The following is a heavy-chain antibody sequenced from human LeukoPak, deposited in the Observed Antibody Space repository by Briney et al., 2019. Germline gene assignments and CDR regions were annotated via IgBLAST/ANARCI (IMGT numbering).Heavy chain of an antibody. D-gene: IGHD3-22*01. CDR3: ARGPPMTYYFDY. J-gene: IGHJ4*02. Sequence: PSETLSLTCAVYGGSFSGYYWSWIRQPPGKGLEGIGEINHSGGTNYNPSLKSRVTISVDTSKNQCSLKLSSVTAADTAVYYCARGPPMTYYFDYWGQGTLVTVSS. CDR2: INHSGGT. CDR1: GGSFSGYY. V-gene: IGHV4-34*01.